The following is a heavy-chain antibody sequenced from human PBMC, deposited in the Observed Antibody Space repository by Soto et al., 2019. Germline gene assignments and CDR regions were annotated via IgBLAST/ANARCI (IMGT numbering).Heavy chain of an antibody. CDR2: SFYRGST. CDR3: ATSDGFVVVTPFFEY. Sequence: QLQLQESGPGLVKPSETLSLTCTVSGGSISSRSHYWGWIRQSPGKHLEWIGSSFYRGSTDYNPSLKTRVTISVETSQNQVSLKLYAVAAADTAVYCCATSDGFVVVTPFFEYWGQGILVTVSS. J-gene: IGHJ4*02. V-gene: IGHV4-39*01. CDR1: GGSISSRSHY. D-gene: IGHD2-21*01.